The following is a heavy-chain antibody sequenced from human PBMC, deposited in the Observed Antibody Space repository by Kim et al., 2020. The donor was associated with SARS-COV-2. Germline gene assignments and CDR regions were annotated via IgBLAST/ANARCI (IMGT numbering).Heavy chain of an antibody. CDR2: IYYSGST. V-gene: IGHV4-61*01. CDR3: AREGWLQFVSYGMDV. Sequence: SETLSLTCTVSGGSVSSGSYYWSWIRQPPGKGLEWIGYIYYSGSTNYNPSLKSRVTISVDTSKNQFSLKLSSVTAADTAVYYCAREGWLQFVSYGMDVWGQGTTVTVSS. J-gene: IGHJ6*02. D-gene: IGHD5-12*01. CDR1: GGSVSSGSYY.